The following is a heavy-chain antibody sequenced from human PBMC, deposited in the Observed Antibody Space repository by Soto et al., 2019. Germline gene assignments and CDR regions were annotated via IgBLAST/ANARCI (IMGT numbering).Heavy chain of an antibody. J-gene: IGHJ4*02. CDR2: ISTSSSTI. Sequence: GGSLRLSCEAAGFEFSGCVGNCVRQTPGKGLEWVSYISTSSSTIYYADSVKGRFTISRDNAKNSLYLQMNSLRAEDTAIYYCAADRGYSYAYFDYWGQGTLVTVSS. CDR1: GFEFSGCV. V-gene: IGHV3-48*01. D-gene: IGHD5-18*01. CDR3: AADRGYSYAYFDY.